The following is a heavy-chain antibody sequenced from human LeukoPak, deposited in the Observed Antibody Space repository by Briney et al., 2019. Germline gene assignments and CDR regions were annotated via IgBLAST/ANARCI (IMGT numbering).Heavy chain of an antibody. D-gene: IGHD3-22*01. CDR1: GGSINNYY. CDR2: TYYTGST. CDR3: ARHQGHDFYDSSGYYSFDY. V-gene: IGHV4-59*08. J-gene: IGHJ4*02. Sequence: SETLSLTCIVSGGSINNYYWSWLRQPPGKGLEWIGYTYYTGSTNYSPSLKSRVTISADTSKNQFSLKLRSVTAADTAVYFCARHQGHDFYDSSGYYSFDYWGQGTLVTVSS.